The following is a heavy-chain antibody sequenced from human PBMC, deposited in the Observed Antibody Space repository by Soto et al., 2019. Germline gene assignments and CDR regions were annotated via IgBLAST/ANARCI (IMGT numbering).Heavy chain of an antibody. CDR2: IIPIFGTA. J-gene: IGHJ3*02. Sequence: ASVKVSCKASGGTFSSYAISWVRQAPGQGLEWMGGIIPIFGTANYAQKFQGRVTITADESTSTAYMELSSLRSEDTAVYYCAIICEITMIDAFDNWGQGTMVTVSS. V-gene: IGHV1-69*13. D-gene: IGHD3-22*01. CDR1: GGTFSSYA. CDR3: AIICEITMIDAFDN.